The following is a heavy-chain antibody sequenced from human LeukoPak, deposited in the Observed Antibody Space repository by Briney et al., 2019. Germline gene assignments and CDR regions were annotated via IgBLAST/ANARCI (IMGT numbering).Heavy chain of an antibody. D-gene: IGHD4-17*01. Sequence: KASQTLSLTCAVSGGSISSGGYSWSWIRRPPGKGLEWIGYIYHSGSTYYNPSLKSRVTISVDRSKNQFSLKLSSVTAADTAVYYCARGPYGDKTFDYWGQGTLVTVSS. CDR1: GGSISSGGYS. CDR2: IYHSGST. J-gene: IGHJ4*02. CDR3: ARGPYGDKTFDY. V-gene: IGHV4-30-2*01.